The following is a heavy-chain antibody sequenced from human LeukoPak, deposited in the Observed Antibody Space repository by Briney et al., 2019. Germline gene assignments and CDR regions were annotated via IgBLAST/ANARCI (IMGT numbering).Heavy chain of an antibody. CDR3: ASGYYDSSGYYPGDY. Sequence: ASVKASCKASGYTFTSYDINWVRQATGQGLEWMGWMNPNSGNTGYAQKFQGRVTMTRNTSISTAYMELSSLRSEDTAVYYCASGYYDSSGYYPGDYWGQGTLVTVSS. V-gene: IGHV1-8*01. J-gene: IGHJ4*02. CDR2: MNPNSGNT. D-gene: IGHD3-22*01. CDR1: GYTFTSYD.